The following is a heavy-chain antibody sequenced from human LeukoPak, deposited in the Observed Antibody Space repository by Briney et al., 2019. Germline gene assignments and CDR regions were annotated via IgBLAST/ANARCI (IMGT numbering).Heavy chain of an antibody. D-gene: IGHD5-18*01. J-gene: IGHJ6*03. Sequence: PSQTLSLTCSVSGDSVISGGYFWNWIRQHPGKGLEWIGSIYYSGSTYYNPSLKSRVTISVDTSKNQFSLKLSSVTAADTAVYYCASSGYSYGRYYYYMDVWGKGTTVTVSS. CDR2: IYYSGST. V-gene: IGHV4-39*07. CDR1: GDSVISGGYF. CDR3: ASSGYSYGRYYYYMDV.